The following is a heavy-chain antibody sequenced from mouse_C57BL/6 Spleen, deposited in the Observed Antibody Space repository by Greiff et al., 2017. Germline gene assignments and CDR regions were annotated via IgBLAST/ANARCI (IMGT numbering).Heavy chain of an antibody. CDR1: GYAFSSSW. CDR3: ARPLSGSSPAWFAY. V-gene: IGHV1-82*01. CDR2: IYPGDGDT. J-gene: IGHJ3*01. Sequence: VKLQESGPELVKPGASVKISCKASGYAFSSSWMNWVKQRPGKGLEWIGRIYPGDGDTNYNGKFKGKATLTADKSSSTAYMQLSSLTSEDSAVYFCARPLSGSSPAWFAYWGQGTLVTVSA. D-gene: IGHD1-1*01.